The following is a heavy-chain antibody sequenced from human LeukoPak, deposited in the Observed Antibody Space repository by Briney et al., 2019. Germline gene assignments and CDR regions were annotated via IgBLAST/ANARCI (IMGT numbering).Heavy chain of an antibody. CDR1: GFTFSSYE. J-gene: IGHJ5*02. V-gene: IGHV3-48*03. Sequence: PGGSLRLSCAASGFTFSSYEMNWVRQAPGKGLEWVPYISSSGSTIYYADSVKGRFTMSRDNAKNSLYLQMNSLRAEDTAVYYCAKPYTVTTSGCWFDPWGQGTLVTVSS. CDR2: ISSSGSTI. CDR3: AKPYTVTTSGCWFDP. D-gene: IGHD4-17*01.